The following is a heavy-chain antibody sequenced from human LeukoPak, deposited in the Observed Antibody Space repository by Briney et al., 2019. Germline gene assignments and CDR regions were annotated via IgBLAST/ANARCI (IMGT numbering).Heavy chain of an antibody. J-gene: IGHJ4*02. Sequence: PGGSLRLSCAASGFTFSNAWMSWVRQAPGKGLEWVSAISGSGGSTYYADSVKGRFTISRDNSKNTLYLQMNSLRAEDTAVYYCAKRSAESSGYFDYWGQGTLVTVSS. D-gene: IGHD6-19*01. CDR1: GFTFSNAW. CDR2: ISGSGGST. V-gene: IGHV3-23*01. CDR3: AKRSAESSGYFDY.